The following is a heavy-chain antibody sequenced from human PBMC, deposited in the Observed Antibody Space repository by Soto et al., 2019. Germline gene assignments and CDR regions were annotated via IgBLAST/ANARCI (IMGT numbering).Heavy chain of an antibody. CDR2: INPSGGIT. J-gene: IGHJ6*02. V-gene: IGHV1-46*01. CDR3: ARGGPRQLVIYGMDV. D-gene: IGHD6-6*01. Sequence: ASVKVSCKAAGYTFTSYYMHWVRQAPGQGLEWMGIINPSGGITSYAQKFQGRVTMTRDTSTSTVYMEVRRLRSEDTAVYYCARGGPRQLVIYGMDVWGQGTTVTV. CDR1: GYTFTSYY.